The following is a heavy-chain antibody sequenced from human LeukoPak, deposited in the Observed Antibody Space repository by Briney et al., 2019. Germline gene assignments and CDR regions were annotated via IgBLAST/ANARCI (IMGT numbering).Heavy chain of an antibody. CDR2: INHSGST. D-gene: IGHD3-10*01. CDR1: GGSISSSNW. J-gene: IGHJ5*02. Sequence: SETLSLTCAVSGGSISSSNWWSWVRQPPGKGLEWIGEINHSGSTNYNPSLKSRVTISVDTSKNQFSLKLSSVTAADTAVYYCARVRYYGSGSYRGWFDPWGQGTLVTVSS. V-gene: IGHV4-4*02. CDR3: ARVRYYGSGSYRGWFDP.